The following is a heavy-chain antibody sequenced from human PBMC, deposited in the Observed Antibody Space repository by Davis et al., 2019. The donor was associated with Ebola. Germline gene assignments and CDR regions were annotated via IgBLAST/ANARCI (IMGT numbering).Heavy chain of an antibody. CDR2: INSDGSSI. D-gene: IGHD6-13*01. V-gene: IGHV3-74*01. J-gene: IGHJ4*02. CDR3: ARASSSWAPFDY. CDR1: GFTFSSYW. Sequence: GESLKISCAASGFTFSSYWMHWVRQAPGKGLVWVSRINSDGSSISYADSVKGRFTISRDNAKNTLYLQMNSLRAEDTAVYYCARASSSWAPFDYWGQGTLVTVSS.